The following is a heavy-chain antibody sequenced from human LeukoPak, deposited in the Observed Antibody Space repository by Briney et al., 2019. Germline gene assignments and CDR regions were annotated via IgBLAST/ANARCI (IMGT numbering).Heavy chain of an antibody. CDR3: AGRRHYGGYIDY. CDR1: GGSISSYY. J-gene: IGHJ4*02. V-gene: IGHV4-59*01. Sequence: PSETLSLTCTVSGGSISSYYWSWIRQPPGKGLEWIGYIYYSGSTNYNPSLKSRVTISVDTSKNQFSLKLSSVTAADTAVYYCAGRRHYGGYIDYWGQGTLVTVSS. D-gene: IGHD2-21*01. CDR2: IYYSGST.